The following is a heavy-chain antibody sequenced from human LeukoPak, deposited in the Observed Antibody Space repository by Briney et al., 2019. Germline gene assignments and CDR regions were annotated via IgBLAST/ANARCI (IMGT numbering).Heavy chain of an antibody. CDR2: IKQDGSEK. CDR1: GFTFSSYW. Sequence: GGSLRLSCAASGFTFSSYWMSWVRQAPGKGLEWVANIKQDGSEKYYVDSVKGRFTIFRDNAKNSLYLQMNSLRAEDTAVYYCGRVSESLVNGGVSWSFDNWGQGTLVTVSP. D-gene: IGHD2-15*01. CDR3: GRVSESLVNGGVSWSFDN. V-gene: IGHV3-7*03. J-gene: IGHJ4*02.